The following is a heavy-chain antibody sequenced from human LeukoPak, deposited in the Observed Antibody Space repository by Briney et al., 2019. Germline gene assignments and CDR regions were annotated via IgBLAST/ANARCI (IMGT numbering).Heavy chain of an antibody. D-gene: IGHD3-10*01. CDR3: AKAQYYGSGSSRFDY. J-gene: IGHJ4*02. V-gene: IGHV3-23*01. Sequence: GGSLGLSCAASGFTFSSYAMSWVRQAPGKGLEWVSAISGSGGSTYYADSVKGRFTISRDNSKNTLYLQMNSLRAEDTAVYYCAKAQYYGSGSSRFDYWGQGTLVTVSS. CDR1: GFTFSSYA. CDR2: ISGSGGST.